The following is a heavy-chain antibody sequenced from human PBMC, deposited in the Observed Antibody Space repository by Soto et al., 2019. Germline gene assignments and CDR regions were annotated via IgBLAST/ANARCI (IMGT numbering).Heavy chain of an antibody. V-gene: IGHV3-30-3*01. CDR3: AIDSRLTDYYDSSGSESFDI. J-gene: IGHJ3*02. CDR2: ISYDGSNK. D-gene: IGHD3-22*01. CDR1: GVAFSSYA. Sequence: PGESLTLSCTASGVAFSSYAMHWVRQAPGKGLEWVAVISYDGSNKYYADSVKGRFTNSRDNSKNTLYLQMNSLRAEDTAVYYCAIDSRLTDYYDSSGSESFDIWGQGTMVTVSS.